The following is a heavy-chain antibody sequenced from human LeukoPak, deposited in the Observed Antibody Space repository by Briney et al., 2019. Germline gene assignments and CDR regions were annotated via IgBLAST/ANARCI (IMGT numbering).Heavy chain of an antibody. V-gene: IGHV4-30-2*01. D-gene: IGHD1-14*01. CDR2: IYHSGST. Sequence: SETLSLTCTVSGGSISSGGYYWSWIRQPPGKGLEWIGYIYHSGSTYYNPSLKSRVTISVDRSKNQFSLKLSSVTAADTAVYYCARTGGPDDYWGQGTLVTVSS. CDR3: ARTGGPDDY. J-gene: IGHJ4*02. CDR1: GGSISSGGYY.